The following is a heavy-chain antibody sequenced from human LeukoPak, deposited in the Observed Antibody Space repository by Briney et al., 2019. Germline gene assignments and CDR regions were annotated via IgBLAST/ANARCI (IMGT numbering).Heavy chain of an antibody. CDR2: IKQDGSQK. J-gene: IGHJ4*02. Sequence: PEGSLRLSCAASGFTFSSYAMSWVRQAPGKGLEWVANIKQDGSQKEYVDSVKGRFTISRDNAKDSLYLQMNSLRAEDTAVYYCAREGDGGFDQWGQGTLVTVSS. V-gene: IGHV3-7*01. CDR1: GFTFSSYA. CDR3: AREGDGGFDQ. D-gene: IGHD2-21*02.